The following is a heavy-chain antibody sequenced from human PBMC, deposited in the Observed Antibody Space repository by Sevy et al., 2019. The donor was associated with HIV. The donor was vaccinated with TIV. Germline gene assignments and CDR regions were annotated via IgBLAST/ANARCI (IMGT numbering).Heavy chain of an antibody. CDR2: IIPIFGTT. J-gene: IGHJ4*02. CDR1: GGTFSNYA. Sequence: ASVKVSCKASGGTFSNYALSWVRQAPGQGLELMGGIIPIFGTTNFAQTFQGRVTITADESRSTAYMELSSLKPADTAVYYCARTPLLSIPGTTDVYFDIWGQRTLVTVSS. D-gene: IGHD4-4*01. CDR3: ARTPLLSIPGTTDVYFDI. V-gene: IGHV1-69*13.